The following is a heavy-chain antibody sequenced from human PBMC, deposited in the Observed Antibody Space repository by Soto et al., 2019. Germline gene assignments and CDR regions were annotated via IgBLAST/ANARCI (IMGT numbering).Heavy chain of an antibody. Sequence: SETLSLTCSVSGGSISSYYWSWIRQPPGKGLEWIGEMNRSGGINYNPSLVSRVTISADTSKNQFSLKLTSVTAADTAVYFCARWASYWGQGALVTVSS. V-gene: IGHV4-59*12. J-gene: IGHJ4*02. CDR3: ARWASY. CDR1: GGSISSYY. CDR2: MNRSGGI.